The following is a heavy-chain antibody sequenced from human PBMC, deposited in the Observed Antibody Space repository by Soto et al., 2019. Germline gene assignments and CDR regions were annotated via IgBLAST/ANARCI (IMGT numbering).Heavy chain of an antibody. J-gene: IGHJ4*02. CDR3: ARAYDSSGYYPPLD. CDR2: IYYSGST. V-gene: IGHV4-31*03. Sequence: PSETLSLTCTVSGGSISSGGYYWSWIRQHPGKGLEWIGYIYYSGSTCYNPSLKSRVTISVDTSKNQFSLKLSSVTAADTAVYYCARAYDSSGYYPPLDWGQGTLVTVSS. CDR1: GGSISSGGYY. D-gene: IGHD3-22*01.